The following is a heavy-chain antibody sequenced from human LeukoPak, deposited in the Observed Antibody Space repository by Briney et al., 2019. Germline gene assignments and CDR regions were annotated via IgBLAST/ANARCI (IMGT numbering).Heavy chain of an antibody. V-gene: IGHV3-21*01. CDR2: IGTSTSYI. CDR3: ASLFYCGGDCYYDAFDI. CDR1: GFTFSTYI. D-gene: IGHD2-21*02. Sequence: KSGGSLRLSCAASGFTFSTYIMNWVRQTPGKGLEWVSSIGTSTSYIYYADSVKGRFTISRDNSKNTLYLQMNSLRAEDTAVYYCASLFYCGGDCYYDAFDIWGQGTMVTVSS. J-gene: IGHJ3*02.